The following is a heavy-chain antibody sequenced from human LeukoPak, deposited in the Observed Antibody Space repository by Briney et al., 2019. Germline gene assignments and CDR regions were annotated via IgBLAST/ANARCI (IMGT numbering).Heavy chain of an antibody. Sequence: GGSLRLSCAASGFTFSSYAMSWVRQAPGKGLEWVSAIGGSGGGTYYADSVKGRFTISRDNSKNTLYLQMNSLRAEDTAVYYCAKRRGYGDIDYWGQGTLVTVSS. CDR1: GFTFSSYA. CDR2: IGGSGGGT. D-gene: IGHD4-17*01. J-gene: IGHJ4*02. CDR3: AKRRGYGDIDY. V-gene: IGHV3-23*01.